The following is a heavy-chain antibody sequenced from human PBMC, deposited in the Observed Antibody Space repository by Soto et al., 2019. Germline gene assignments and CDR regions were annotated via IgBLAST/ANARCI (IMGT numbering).Heavy chain of an antibody. J-gene: IGHJ6*02. Sequence: NPSETLSLTCAVSGGSISSSNWWSWVRQPPGKGLEWIGEIYHSGSTNYNPSLKSRVTISVDKSKNQFSLKLSSVTAADTAVYYCARDSRSYYDSSGRSYYYYGMDVWGQGTTVTVSS. D-gene: IGHD3-22*01. CDR3: ARDSRSYYDSSGRSYYYYGMDV. CDR2: IYHSGST. CDR1: GGSISSSNW. V-gene: IGHV4-4*02.